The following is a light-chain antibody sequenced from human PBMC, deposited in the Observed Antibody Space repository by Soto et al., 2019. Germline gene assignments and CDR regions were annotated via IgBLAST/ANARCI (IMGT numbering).Light chain of an antibody. J-gene: IGKJ1*01. CDR1: HSLVYRDGIAY. CDR3: MQGTHWPPT. Sequence: DVVMTQSPVSLPVTLGQPASIFCRSSHSLVYRDGIAYLSWFQQRPGQSPRRLIYMASNRDSGVXDXXSGSGSGTDFTLQINRVEAEDVGVYYCMQGTHWPPTFGRGTRVEIK. CDR2: MAS. V-gene: IGKV2-30*01.